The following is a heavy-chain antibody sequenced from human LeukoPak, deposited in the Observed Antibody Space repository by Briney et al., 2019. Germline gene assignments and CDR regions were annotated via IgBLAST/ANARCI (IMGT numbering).Heavy chain of an antibody. CDR1: GGSFSGYY. CDR3: ARGTVTTEYFQP. D-gene: IGHD4-17*01. J-gene: IGHJ1*01. CDR2: INHSGST. V-gene: IGHV4-34*01. Sequence: PSETLSLTCAVYGGSFSGYYWSWIRQPPGKGLEWIGEINHSGSTNYNPSLKSRVTISVDTSKNQFSLKLSSVTAADTAVYYCARGTVTTEYFQPWGQGTLVTVSS.